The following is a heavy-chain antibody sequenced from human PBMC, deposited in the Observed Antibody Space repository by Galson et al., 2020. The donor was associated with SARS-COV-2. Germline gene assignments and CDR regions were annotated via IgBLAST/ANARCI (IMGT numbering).Heavy chain of an antibody. CDR3: ARDYCSSTSCYSPFDH. J-gene: IGHJ4*02. D-gene: IGHD2-2*01. Sequence: TGGSLRLSCAASGFTFSTYWMTWVRQAPGKGLEWVARIKQDGSEKQYVDSVKGRFTISRDNAKNSLFLQVNSLGAEDTAVYYCARDYCSSTSCYSPFDHWGQGTLVTVSS. CDR2: IKQDGSEK. CDR1: GFTFSTYW. V-gene: IGHV3-7*05.